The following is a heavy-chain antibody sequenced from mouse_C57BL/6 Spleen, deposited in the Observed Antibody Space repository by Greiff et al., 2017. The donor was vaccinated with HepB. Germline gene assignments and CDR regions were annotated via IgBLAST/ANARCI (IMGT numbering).Heavy chain of an antibody. CDR2: IYPGDGDT. CDR3: ARDDYYGSSYGWFAY. D-gene: IGHD1-1*01. CDR1: GYAFSSSW. Sequence: QVQLQQSGPELVKPGASVKISCKASGYAFSSSWMNWVKQRPGKGLEWIGRIYPGDGDTNYNGKFKGKATLTADKSSSTAYMQLSSLTSEDSAVYFCARDDYYGSSYGWFAYWGQGTLVTVSA. J-gene: IGHJ3*01. V-gene: IGHV1-82*01.